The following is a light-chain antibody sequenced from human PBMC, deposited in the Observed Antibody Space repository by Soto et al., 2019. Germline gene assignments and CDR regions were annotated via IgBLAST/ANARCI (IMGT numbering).Light chain of an antibody. Sequence: VMTQSPATLSWRPGGRATLSRRASQSVSSSYLAWYQQKPGQAPRLLIYGASSRATGIPDRFSGSGSGTDFTLTISRLEPEDFAVYYCQHYGSSWTFGQGTKVDIK. J-gene: IGKJ1*01. CDR3: QHYGSSWT. V-gene: IGKV3-20*01. CDR1: QSVSSSY. CDR2: GAS.